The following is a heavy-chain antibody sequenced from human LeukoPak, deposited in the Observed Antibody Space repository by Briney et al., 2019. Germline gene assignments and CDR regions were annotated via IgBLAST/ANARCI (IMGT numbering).Heavy chain of an antibody. CDR3: VRLTRNAGPFDY. Sequence: ASVKVSCKTSGYTFTTYFMHWGRQAPGQGLEWVAIINPIGGSTNYAQKFQGRVTVTRDLSTSTVYMELSNLGSEDTAVFYCVRLTRNAGPFDYWGQGTLVTVSS. J-gene: IGHJ4*02. V-gene: IGHV1-46*01. CDR2: INPIGGST. CDR1: GYTFTTYF. D-gene: IGHD6-13*01.